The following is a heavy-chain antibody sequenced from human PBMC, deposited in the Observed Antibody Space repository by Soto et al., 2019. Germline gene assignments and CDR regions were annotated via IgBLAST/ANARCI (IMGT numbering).Heavy chain of an antibody. CDR3: ATVTQQWRVPNFDY. CDR1: GFTFSSYA. Sequence: EVQLLESGGGLVQPGGSLRLSCAASGFTFSSYAMSWVRQAPGKGLEWVSAISGSGVSTFYADSVKGRFTISRDTSKNTLYLQMNSLRAEDTAVYYCATVTQQWRVPNFDYWGQGTLVTVSS. J-gene: IGHJ4*02. V-gene: IGHV3-23*01. CDR2: ISGSGVST. D-gene: IGHD6-19*01.